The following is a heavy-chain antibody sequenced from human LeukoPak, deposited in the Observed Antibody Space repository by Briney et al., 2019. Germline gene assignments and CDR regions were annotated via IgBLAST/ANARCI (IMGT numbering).Heavy chain of an antibody. V-gene: IGHV1-8*01. CDR1: GYTSTSYD. CDR2: MNPNRGNT. J-gene: IGHJ5*02. D-gene: IGHD3-10*01. Sequence: ASVKVSCKASGYTSTSYDINWVRQATGQGLEWMGWMNPNRGNTGYAPKFQGRLTMTRNTSISTAYMELSSLRSEDTAVYYCARGRSARFAQRGNWFDPWGQGTLVTVSS. CDR3: ARGRSARFAQRGNWFDP.